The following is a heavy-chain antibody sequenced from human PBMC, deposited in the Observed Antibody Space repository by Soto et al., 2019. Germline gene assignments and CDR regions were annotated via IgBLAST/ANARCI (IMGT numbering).Heavy chain of an antibody. CDR2: ISYDGSNK. CDR1: GFTFSSYA. CDR3: ARDGNYYDRSGPCFDY. Sequence: VQLVESGGGVVQPGRSLRLSCAASGFTFSSYAMHWVRQAPGKGLEWVAVISYDGSNKYYADSVKGRFTISRDNSKNTLYLQMNSLRTEDTAVHYCARDGNYYDRSGPCFDYWGQGTLVTVSS. J-gene: IGHJ4*02. D-gene: IGHD3-22*01. V-gene: IGHV3-30-3*01.